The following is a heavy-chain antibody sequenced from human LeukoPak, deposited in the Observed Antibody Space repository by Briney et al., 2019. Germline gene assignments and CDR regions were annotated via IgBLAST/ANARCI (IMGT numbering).Heavy chain of an antibody. CDR3: ARGIDMVRGVKSWFDP. V-gene: IGHV4-39*01. Sequence: SETLSLTCTVSGGSISSSSYYWGWIRQPPGKGLEWIGSIYYSGSTYYNPSLKSRFTISVDTSKNQFSLKLSSVTAADTAVYYCARGIDMVRGVKSWFDPWGQGTLVTVSS. J-gene: IGHJ5*02. CDR1: GGSISSSSYY. CDR2: IYYSGST. D-gene: IGHD3-10*01.